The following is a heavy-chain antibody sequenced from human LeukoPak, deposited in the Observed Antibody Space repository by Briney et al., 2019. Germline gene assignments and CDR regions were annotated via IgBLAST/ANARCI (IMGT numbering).Heavy chain of an antibody. CDR1: GGTFSSYA. CDR2: IIPILGIA. Sequence: GASVKVSCKASGGTFSSYAISWVRQAPGQGLEWMGRIIPILGIANYAQKFQGRVTITADKSTSTAYMELRSLRSDDTAVYYCARDQDLGAFDIWGQGTMVTVSS. J-gene: IGHJ3*02. V-gene: IGHV1-69*04. D-gene: IGHD2-15*01. CDR3: ARDQDLGAFDI.